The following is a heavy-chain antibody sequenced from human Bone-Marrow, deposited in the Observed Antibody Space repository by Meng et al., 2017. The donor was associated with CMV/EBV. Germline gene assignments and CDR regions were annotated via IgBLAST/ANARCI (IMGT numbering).Heavy chain of an antibody. Sequence: GGSLRLSCAASGFTFSSYGMHWVRQAPGKGLEWVAFIRSDGSNEYYGDSVKGRFTISRDNSKNTLFLQMNSLRAEDTAVYYCAKEQGLPDYFDYWGQRTLVTVSS. CDR1: GFTFSSYG. J-gene: IGHJ4*02. CDR2: IRSDGSNE. D-gene: IGHD2-21*02. V-gene: IGHV3-30*02. CDR3: AKEQGLPDYFDY.